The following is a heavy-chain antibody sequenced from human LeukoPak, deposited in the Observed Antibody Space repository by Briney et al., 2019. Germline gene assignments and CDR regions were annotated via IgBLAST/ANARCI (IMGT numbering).Heavy chain of an antibody. V-gene: IGHV1-18*01. CDR2: ISTYGAKK. Sequence: ASVKVSCKASGYTFTSYDMTWVRQAPGQGLEWMGWISTYGAKKNYAQKFKGRVTMTTDTSTSTVYMELRSLRSDDTAVYYCARGSSSWSLGLDYWGQGNLVTVSS. CDR1: GYTFTSYD. D-gene: IGHD6-13*01. J-gene: IGHJ4*02. CDR3: ARGSSSWSLGLDY.